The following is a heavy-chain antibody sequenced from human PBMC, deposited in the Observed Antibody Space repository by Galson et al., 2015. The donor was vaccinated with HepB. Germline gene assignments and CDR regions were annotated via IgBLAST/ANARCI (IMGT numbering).Heavy chain of an antibody. CDR3: ARGKHGLITMVRGVPFSTHWFDP. CDR1: GYTFTGYY. V-gene: IGHV1-2*04. Sequence: SVKVSCKASGYTFTGYYMHWVRQAPGQGLEWMGWINPNSGGTNYAQKFQGWVTMTRDTSISTAYMELSRLRSDDTAVYYCARGKHGLITMVRGVPFSTHWFDPWGQGTLVTVSS. D-gene: IGHD3-10*01. J-gene: IGHJ5*02. CDR2: INPNSGGT.